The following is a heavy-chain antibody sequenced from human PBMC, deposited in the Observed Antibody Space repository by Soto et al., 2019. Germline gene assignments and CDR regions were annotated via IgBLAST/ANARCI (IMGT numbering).Heavy chain of an antibody. CDR2: INPNSGGT. J-gene: IGHJ5*02. CDR3: ARGAPYYYDSSGYYLIDP. V-gene: IGHV1-2*04. CDR1: GYTFTGYY. D-gene: IGHD3-22*01. Sequence: ASVKVSCKASGYTFTGYYMHWVRQAPGQGLEWMGWINPNSGGTNYAQKFQGWVTMTRDTSISTAYMELSRLRSDDTAVYYCARGAPYYYDSSGYYLIDPWGQGTLVTVSS.